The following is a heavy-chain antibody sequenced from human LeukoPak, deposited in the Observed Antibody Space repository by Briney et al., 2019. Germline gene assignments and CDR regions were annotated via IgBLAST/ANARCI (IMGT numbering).Heavy chain of an antibody. D-gene: IGHD3-10*01. V-gene: IGHV4-59*07. Sequence: SDPLTLTCTVCVRFISSYYWNWLRHPTGGALEWIGYVHSSGSTNYNTALKSRVTISVNTSKNQFSLKLSSVTAADTAVYYCARGGASGSHLHWFDLWGQGTLVTVSS. J-gene: IGHJ5*02. CDR3: ARGGASGSHLHWFDL. CDR2: VHSSGST. CDR1: VRFISSYY.